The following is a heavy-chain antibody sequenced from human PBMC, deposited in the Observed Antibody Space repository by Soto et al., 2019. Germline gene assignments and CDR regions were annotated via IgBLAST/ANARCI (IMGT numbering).Heavy chain of an antibody. CDR2: IHPGDSDI. CDR1: GYSFPSYW. J-gene: IGHJ4*02. CDR3: ARERSVGPTNFDY. Sequence: PGESLKISCKGSGYSFPSYWIAWVRQMPGKGLEWMGIIHPGDSDIRYSPPFQGQVTISADKSIDSAYLQWSSLKASDTAMYYCARERSVGPTNFDYWGQGTMVTVSS. V-gene: IGHV5-51*01. D-gene: IGHD1-26*01.